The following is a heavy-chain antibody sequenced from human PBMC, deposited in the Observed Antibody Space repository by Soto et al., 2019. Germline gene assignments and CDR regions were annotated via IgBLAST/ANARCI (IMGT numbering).Heavy chain of an antibody. Sequence: QVQLQESGPGLVKPSQTLSLTCTVSGASITSDDFYWSWIRQPPGKGLEWIGYIYYSGSTYYNPSLKSRVSLSIDTSKNQFSLKLMSVTAADTAVYYCARSTGRYWGQGTLVTVSS. J-gene: IGHJ4*02. D-gene: IGHD2-21*01. CDR2: IYYSGST. CDR3: ARSTGRY. V-gene: IGHV4-30-4*01. CDR1: GASITSDDFY.